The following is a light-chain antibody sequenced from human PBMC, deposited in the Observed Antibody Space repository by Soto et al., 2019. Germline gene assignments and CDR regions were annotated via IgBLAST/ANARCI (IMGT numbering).Light chain of an antibody. V-gene: IGKV1-5*01. CDR2: DAS. J-gene: IGKJ1*01. CDR1: QSISSW. Sequence: DIQMTQSPSTLSATAGDRVTITCRASQSISSWLAWYQHKPGKAPKLLIYDASNLDSGVPSRFSGSGSGTEFSIAVSNLQPDDCATYSCQQYENYWTFGQGTRVEIK. CDR3: QQYENYWT.